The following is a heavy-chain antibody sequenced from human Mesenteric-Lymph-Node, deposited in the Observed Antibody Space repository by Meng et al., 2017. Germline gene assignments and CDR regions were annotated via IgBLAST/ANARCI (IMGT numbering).Heavy chain of an antibody. J-gene: IGHJ4*02. D-gene: IGHD6-13*01. CDR1: GYTFTSYG. CDR3: GGGGAAGTFDY. Sequence: ASVKVSCKASGYTFTSYGISWVRQAPGQGLEWMGIINPSGGSTSYAQKFQGRVTRPRDTSKSTVYMELSSLRSEDTAVYYCGGGGAAGTFDYWGQGTLVTVSS. CDR2: INPSGGST. V-gene: IGHV1-46*01.